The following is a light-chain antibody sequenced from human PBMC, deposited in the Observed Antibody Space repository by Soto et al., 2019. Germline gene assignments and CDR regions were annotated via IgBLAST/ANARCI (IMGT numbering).Light chain of an antibody. CDR2: GAS. J-gene: IGKJ1*01. V-gene: IGKV3-15*01. Sequence: EIVTRQSPATLSVSPGERATLSCRASQSVSSNLAWYQQKPGQAPRLLIYGASTRATGIPDRFSGSGSGTEFTLSISSLQSEDFAVYYCQQYGSSPQTFGQGTKVDIK. CDR3: QQYGSSPQT. CDR1: QSVSSN.